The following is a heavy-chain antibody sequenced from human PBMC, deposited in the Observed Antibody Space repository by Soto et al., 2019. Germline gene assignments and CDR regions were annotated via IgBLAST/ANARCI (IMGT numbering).Heavy chain of an antibody. Sequence: PSETLSLTCAVYGGSFSGYYWSWIRQPPGKGLEWIGEINHSGSTNYNPSLKSRVTISVDTSKNQFSLKLSSVTAADTAVYYCARGLGNAVVVPAAPGVWFDLWGQGNLVTVSS. V-gene: IGHV4-34*01. J-gene: IGHJ5*02. CDR3: ARGLGNAVVVPAAPGVWFDL. CDR2: INHSGST. D-gene: IGHD2-2*01. CDR1: GGSFSGYY.